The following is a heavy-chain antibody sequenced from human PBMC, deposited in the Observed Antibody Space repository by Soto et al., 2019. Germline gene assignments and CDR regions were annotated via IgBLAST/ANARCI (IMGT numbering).Heavy chain of an antibody. J-gene: IGHJ6*02. CDR3: ASSSGVVDHYLGV. CDR2: IYYSGST. V-gene: IGHV4-31*03. Sequence: SETLSLTCTVSGGSISSGGYYWSWIRQHPGKGLEWIGYIYYSGSTYYNPSLKSRVIISVDTSKNQFSLKLSSVTAADTAVYYCASSSGVVDHYLGVWGQVTTFTVSS. D-gene: IGHD3-3*01. CDR1: GGSISSGGYY.